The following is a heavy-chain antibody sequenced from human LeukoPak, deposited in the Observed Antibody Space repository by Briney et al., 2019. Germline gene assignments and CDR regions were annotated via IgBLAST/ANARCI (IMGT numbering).Heavy chain of an antibody. D-gene: IGHD3-16*02. CDR2: IYNSGST. Sequence: PSETLSLTCTVSGGSISSYYWSWIRQPPGKGREGIGYIYNSGSTNCPPSLQSRVTISIDTPKNQFSLKLSSVTAADTAVYYCAREGGAISFIDYWGQGTLVTVSS. CDR3: AREGGAISFIDY. V-gene: IGHV4-59*01. CDR1: GGSISSYY. J-gene: IGHJ4*02.